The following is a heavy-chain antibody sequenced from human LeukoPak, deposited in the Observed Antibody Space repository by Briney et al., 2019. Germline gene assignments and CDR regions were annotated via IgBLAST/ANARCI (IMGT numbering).Heavy chain of an antibody. CDR3: ARERSLVLDY. CDR2: ISGSGGST. CDR1: GFTFSDYA. V-gene: IGHV3-23*01. Sequence: GGSLRLSCAASGFTFSDYAMSWVRQAPGKGLEWVSTISGSGGSTYYADSVKGRFTISRDNSKNTLYLQMNSLRAEDTAVYYCARERSLVLDYWGQGTLVTVSS. J-gene: IGHJ4*02. D-gene: IGHD5/OR15-5a*01.